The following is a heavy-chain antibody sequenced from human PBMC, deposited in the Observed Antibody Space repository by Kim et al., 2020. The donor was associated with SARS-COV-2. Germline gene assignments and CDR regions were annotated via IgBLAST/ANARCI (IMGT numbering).Heavy chain of an antibody. Sequence: SQTLSLTCTLSGGSISSSSYYWGWIRQPPGKGLQWIGSIYYSGNTYYNPSLKSRVTISLDTSKIQFSLRLSSVTAADTALYYCARLERDYFAMDVWGQGT. CDR3: ARLERDYFAMDV. D-gene: IGHD1-1*01. CDR1: GGSISSSSYY. J-gene: IGHJ6*02. CDR2: IYYSGNT. V-gene: IGHV4-39*01.